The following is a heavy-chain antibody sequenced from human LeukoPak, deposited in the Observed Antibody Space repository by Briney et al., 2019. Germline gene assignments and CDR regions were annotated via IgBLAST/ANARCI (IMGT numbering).Heavy chain of an antibody. CDR1: GYTFTSYG. CDR3: AKATLSGYSYGFDY. CDR2: ISAYNGNT. J-gene: IGHJ4*02. Sequence: GASVKVSCKASGYTFTSYGISWVRQAPGQGGEWMGWISAYNGNTNYAQKLQGRVTMTTDTSTSTAYMELRSLRSDDTAVYYCAKATLSGYSYGFDYWGQGTLVTVSS. D-gene: IGHD5-18*01. V-gene: IGHV1-18*01.